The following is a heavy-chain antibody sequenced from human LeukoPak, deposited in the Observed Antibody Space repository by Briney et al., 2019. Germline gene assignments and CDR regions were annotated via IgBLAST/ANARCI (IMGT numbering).Heavy chain of an antibody. V-gene: IGHV1-69*13. J-gene: IGHJ5*02. CDR3: ARIGGIAAAANWFDP. CDR1: GGTFSSYA. CDR2: IIPIFGTA. Sequence: ASVKVSCKASGGTFSSYAISWVRQAPGQGLEWMGGIIPIFGTANYAQKFQGRVTITADESTSTAYMELSSLRSEDTAVYYCARIGGIAAAANWFDPWGQGTLVTVSS. D-gene: IGHD6-13*01.